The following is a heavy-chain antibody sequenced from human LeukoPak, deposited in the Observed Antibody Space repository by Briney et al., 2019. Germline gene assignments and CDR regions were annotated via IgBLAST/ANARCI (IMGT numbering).Heavy chain of an antibody. D-gene: IGHD6-19*01. CDR3: ASSPRGLIAVAATGGDY. J-gene: IGHJ4*02. V-gene: IGHV1-2*02. Sequence: VASVKVSCKASGYTFTGYYMHWVRQAPGQGLEWMGWINPNSGGTNYAQKFQGRVTMTRDTSISTAYMELSRLTSDDTAVYYCASSPRGLIAVAATGGDYWGQGTLVTVSS. CDR1: GYTFTGYY. CDR2: INPNSGGT.